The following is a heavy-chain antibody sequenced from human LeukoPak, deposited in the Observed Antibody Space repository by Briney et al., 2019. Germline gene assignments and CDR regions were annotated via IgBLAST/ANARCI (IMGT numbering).Heavy chain of an antibody. CDR2: ISYDGSNK. CDR3: AKDPRGGFLEWPFFDY. J-gene: IGHJ4*02. CDR1: GFTFSSYA. D-gene: IGHD3-3*01. Sequence: PGGSLRLSCAASGFTFSSYAMHWVRQAPGKGLEWVAVISYDGSNKYYADSVKGRFTISRDNSKNTLYLQMNSLRAEDTAVYYCAKDPRGGFLEWPFFDYWGQGTLVTVSS. V-gene: IGHV3-30-3*01.